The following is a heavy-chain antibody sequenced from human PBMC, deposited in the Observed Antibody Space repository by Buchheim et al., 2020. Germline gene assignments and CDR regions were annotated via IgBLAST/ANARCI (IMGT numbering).Heavy chain of an antibody. J-gene: IGHJ4*02. CDR2: IYFTGST. V-gene: IGHV4-59*08. CDR3: ARGGSTGWATDF. CDR1: GGSITTYY. D-gene: IGHD6-19*01. Sequence: VQLLESGPGLVKPSETLSLTCTVSGGSITTYYWSWFRQPPGKGLEWIGHIYFTGSTNYNPSLKSRVTMSVDTSKKQFSLNLSSVTAADTAVYYCARGGSTGWATDFWGQGTL.